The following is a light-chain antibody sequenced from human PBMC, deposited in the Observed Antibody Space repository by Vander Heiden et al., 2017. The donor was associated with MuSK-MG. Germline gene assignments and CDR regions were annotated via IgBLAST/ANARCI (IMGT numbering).Light chain of an antibody. Sequence: HSALTHPASVSASPGQSITISCTGTSSDVGSYNLVSWYQQHPGKAPKLMIYEGSKRPSGVSNRFSGSQSGNTASLTTSGLQAEDETEYYCCSYAGSGTFGYVFGGGTKVTGL. CDR1: SSDVGSYNL. V-gene: IGLV2-23*03. CDR2: EGS. J-gene: IGLJ1*01. CDR3: CSYAGSGTFGYV.